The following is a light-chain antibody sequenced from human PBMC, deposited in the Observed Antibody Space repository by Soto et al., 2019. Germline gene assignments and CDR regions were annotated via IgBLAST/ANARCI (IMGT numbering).Light chain of an antibody. V-gene: IGKV3-11*01. CDR3: QQRKNWPPLT. CDR2: DAS. CDR1: QNVDIY. J-gene: IGKJ4*01. Sequence: ETVLTQSPATLSLSPGERATLSCRASQNVDIYLAWYQQRPGQAPRLLIYDASNRATGIPARFSGSGSGTDFTITISRLQPEDFGIYYCQQRKNWPPLTFGGGKSVEIK.